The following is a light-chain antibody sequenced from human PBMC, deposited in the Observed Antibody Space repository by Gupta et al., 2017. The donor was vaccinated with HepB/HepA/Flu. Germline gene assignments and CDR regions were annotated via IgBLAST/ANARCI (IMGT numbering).Light chain of an antibody. V-gene: IGKV1-5*03. J-gene: IGKJ1*01. CDR1: ESISYR. CDR2: AAS. CDR3: QQYYSLRS. Sequence: DIQMTQSPSNLSASVRDRVTITCRASESISYRLAWYQQKPGKSPKLLIYAASRLESGVPSRFSGSGFGTEFTFTINSLQPDDFATYYCQQYYSLRSFGQGTKVEVK.